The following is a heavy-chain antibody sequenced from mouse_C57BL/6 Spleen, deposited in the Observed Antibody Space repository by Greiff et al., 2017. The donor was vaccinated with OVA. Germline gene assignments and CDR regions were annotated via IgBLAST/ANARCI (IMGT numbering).Heavy chain of an antibody. CDR3: ARHYYGNPFDY. CDR2: IYPGDGDT. D-gene: IGHD2-1*01. Sequence: VKVVESGPELVKPGASVKISCKASGYAFSSSWMNWVKQRPGKGLEWIGRIYPGDGDTNYNGKFKGKATLTADKSSSTAYMQLSSLTSEDSAVYFCARHYYGNPFDYWGQGTTLTVSS. J-gene: IGHJ2*01. CDR1: GYAFSSSW. V-gene: IGHV1-82*01.